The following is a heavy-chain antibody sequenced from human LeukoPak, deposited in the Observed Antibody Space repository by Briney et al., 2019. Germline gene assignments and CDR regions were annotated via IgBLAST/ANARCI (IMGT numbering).Heavy chain of an antibody. CDR2: ISGSGGST. Sequence: PGGSLRLSCAASGFTFSSYGMRWVRQAPGKGLEWVSAISGSGGSTYYADSVKGRFTISRDNSKNTLYLQMGSLRAEDMAVYYCARARYCSSTSCYGAFDIWGQGTMVTVSS. J-gene: IGHJ3*02. CDR3: ARARYCSSTSCYGAFDI. V-gene: IGHV3-23*01. D-gene: IGHD2-2*01. CDR1: GFTFSSYG.